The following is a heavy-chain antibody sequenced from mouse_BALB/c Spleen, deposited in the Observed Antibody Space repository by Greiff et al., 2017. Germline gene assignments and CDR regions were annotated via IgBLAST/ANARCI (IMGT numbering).Heavy chain of an antibody. CDR3: ATGLVGPFDY. D-gene: IGHD2-10*02. J-gene: IGHJ2*01. CDR1: GYTFTDYA. Sequence: VKLMESGAELVRPGVSVKISCKGSGYTFTDYAMHWVKQSHAKSLEWIGVISTYYGDASYNQKFKGKATMTVDKSSSTAYMELARLTSEDSAIYYCATGLVGPFDYWGQGTTLTVSS. CDR2: ISTYYGDA. V-gene: IGHV1S137*01.